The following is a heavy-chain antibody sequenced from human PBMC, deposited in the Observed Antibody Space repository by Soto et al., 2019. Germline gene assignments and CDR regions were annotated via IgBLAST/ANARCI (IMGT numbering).Heavy chain of an antibody. CDR1: GGSISSYY. V-gene: IGHV4-59*01. CDR3: ARDRRAAAATRWFDP. J-gene: IGHJ5*02. Sequence: SETLSLTCTVSGGSISSYYWSWIRQPPGKGLEWIGYIYYSGSTNYNPSLKSRVTISVDTSKNQFSLKLSSVTAADTAVYYCARDRRAAAATRWFDPWGQGTLVTVPS. CDR2: IYYSGST. D-gene: IGHD6-13*01.